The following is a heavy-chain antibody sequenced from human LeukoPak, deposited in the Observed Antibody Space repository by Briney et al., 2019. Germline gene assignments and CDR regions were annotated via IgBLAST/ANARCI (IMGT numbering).Heavy chain of an antibody. V-gene: IGHV3-30-3*01. CDR2: IPYDGSDK. CDR1: GSTFTSYA. D-gene: IGHD2-15*01. Sequence: GGSLRLSCAASGSTFTSYAMHWVRQAPGKGLEWVAVIPYDGSDKYYADSVKGRFTISRDNSKNTLYLQMNSLRAEDTAVYYCARDPKRYCSGGSCYVDYWGQGTLVTVSS. J-gene: IGHJ4*02. CDR3: ARDPKRYCSGGSCYVDY.